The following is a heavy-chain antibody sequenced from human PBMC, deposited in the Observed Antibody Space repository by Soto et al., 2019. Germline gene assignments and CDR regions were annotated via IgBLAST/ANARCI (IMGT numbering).Heavy chain of an antibody. CDR1: GYTFASYW. CDR3: ARGHTPLFDH. D-gene: IGHD2-15*01. V-gene: IGHV5-51*01. J-gene: IGHJ4*02. CDR2: IYPADSDT. Sequence: GESLKISCKASGYTFASYWIGWVRQMPGKGLEWMGIIYPADSDTRYNPSFQGQVTISADKSITTAYLQWSSLKASDTAMYYCARGHTPLFDHWGQGTLVTVSS.